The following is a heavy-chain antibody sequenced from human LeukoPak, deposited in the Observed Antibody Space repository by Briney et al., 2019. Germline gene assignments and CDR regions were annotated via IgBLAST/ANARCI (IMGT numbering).Heavy chain of an antibody. V-gene: IGHV1-18*01. D-gene: IGHD5-18*01. J-gene: IGHJ6*02. CDR1: GYTFTNYG. CDR3: ARGYSYGSDYYYGMDV. CDR2: INAYNGNT. Sequence: ASVKVSCKASGYTFTNYGINWVRQAPGQGLEWMGCINAYNGNTNYAQKLQGRVTMTTDTSTSTAYMELRSLRSDDTAVYYCARGYSYGSDYYYGMDVWGQGTTVTVSS.